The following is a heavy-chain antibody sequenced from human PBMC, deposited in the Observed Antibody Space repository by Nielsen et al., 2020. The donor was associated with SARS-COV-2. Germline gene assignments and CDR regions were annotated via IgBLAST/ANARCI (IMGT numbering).Heavy chain of an antibody. Sequence: LRLSCTVSGGSISSGGYYWSWIRQHPGKGLEWIGYIYYSGSTYYNPSLKSRVTISVDTSKNQFSLKLSSVTAADTAVYYCAREVYSGSYSLPDYWGQGTLVTVSS. J-gene: IGHJ4*02. CDR1: GGSISSGGYY. CDR2: IYYSGST. CDR3: AREVYSGSYSLPDY. V-gene: IGHV4-31*03. D-gene: IGHD1-26*01.